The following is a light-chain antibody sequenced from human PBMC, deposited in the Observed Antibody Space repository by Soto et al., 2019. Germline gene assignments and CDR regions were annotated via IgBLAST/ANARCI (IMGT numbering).Light chain of an antibody. Sequence: QSGLTQPPSASGSPGQSVTISCTGTKSDIGVYDFVSWYQHHPGKAPRLIIYEVVQRPSGVPDRFSGSKSGNTASLTVSGLQAADEADYFCKSYAGSNTYGFGSGTKVTVL. J-gene: IGLJ1*01. V-gene: IGLV2-8*01. CDR2: EVV. CDR1: KSDIGVYDF. CDR3: KSYAGSNTYG.